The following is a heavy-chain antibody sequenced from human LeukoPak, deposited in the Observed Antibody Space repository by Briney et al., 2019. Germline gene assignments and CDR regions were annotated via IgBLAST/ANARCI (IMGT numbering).Heavy chain of an antibody. J-gene: IGHJ4*02. CDR1: GYTFTSYD. CDR3: ARDLYGDYEPYFDY. D-gene: IGHD4-17*01. V-gene: IGHV1-8*03. Sequence: ASVKVSCKASGYTFTSYDINWVRQATGQGLEWMGWMNPNSGNTGYAQKFQGRVTITRNTSISTAYMELSSLRSEDTAVYYCARDLYGDYEPYFDYWGQGTLVTVSS. CDR2: MNPNSGNT.